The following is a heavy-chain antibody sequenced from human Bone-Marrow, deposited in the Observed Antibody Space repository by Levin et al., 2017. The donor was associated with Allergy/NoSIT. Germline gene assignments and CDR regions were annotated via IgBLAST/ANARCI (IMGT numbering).Heavy chain of an antibody. D-gene: IGHD3-10*01. V-gene: IGHV3-30*18. J-gene: IGHJ4*02. CDR3: AKDRARMVVGY. CDR2: ISYDGSNK. CDR1: GFMFSGYG. Sequence: GESLKISCTASGFMFSGYGMHWVRQAPGKGLEWVAVISYDGSNKYYADSVKGRFTISRDNSKNTLYLQMNSLRAEDTAVYYCAKDRARMVVGYWGQGTLVTVSS.